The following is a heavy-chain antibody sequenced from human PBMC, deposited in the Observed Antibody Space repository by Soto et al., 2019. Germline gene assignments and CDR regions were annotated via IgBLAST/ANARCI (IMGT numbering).Heavy chain of an antibody. Sequence: GGSLRLSCAASGFTFSSYAMSWVRQAPGKGLEWVSAISGSGGSTSYADSVKGRFTISRDNSKNTLYLQMNSLRAEDTAAYYCASHLGLYYDFWSGYSQVEGDYWGQGTLVTVSS. J-gene: IGHJ4*02. CDR3: ASHLGLYYDFWSGYSQVEGDY. V-gene: IGHV3-23*01. D-gene: IGHD3-3*01. CDR2: ISGSGGST. CDR1: GFTFSSYA.